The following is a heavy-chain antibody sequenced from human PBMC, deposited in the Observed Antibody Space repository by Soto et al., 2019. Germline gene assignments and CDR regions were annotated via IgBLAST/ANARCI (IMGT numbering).Heavy chain of an antibody. J-gene: IGHJ5*02. D-gene: IGHD2-2*01. V-gene: IGHV3-33*01. CDR1: GFTFSSYG. Sequence: QVQLVESGGGVVQPGRSLRLSCAASGFTFSSYGMHWVRQAPGKGLEWVAVIWYDGSNKYYADSVKGRFTISRDNSKNTLYLQMNSLRAEDTAVYYCARDGTGYCSSTSCYANWFDPWGQGTLVTVSS. CDR2: IWYDGSNK. CDR3: ARDGTGYCSSTSCYANWFDP.